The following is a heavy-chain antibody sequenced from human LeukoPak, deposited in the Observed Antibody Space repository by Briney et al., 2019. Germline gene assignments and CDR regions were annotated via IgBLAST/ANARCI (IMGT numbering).Heavy chain of an antibody. Sequence: PGGSLRLSCAASGYTFSGYGMHWVRQAPGKGLEWVAFIWNDGTNIYYVDSVNGRFSISRDNSKNTLYLEMNSLRVEDTAVYYCARGGYNFDYWGQGSLVTVSS. CDR3: ARGGYNFDY. J-gene: IGHJ4*02. CDR1: GYTFSGYG. V-gene: IGHV3-33*01. D-gene: IGHD1-14*01. CDR2: IWNDGTNI.